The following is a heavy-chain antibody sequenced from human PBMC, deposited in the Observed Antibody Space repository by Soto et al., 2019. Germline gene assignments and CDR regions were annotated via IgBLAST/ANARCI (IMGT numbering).Heavy chain of an antibody. Sequence: QVQLVQSGAEVKKPGASLKVSCKASGYTFTGYYMHWVRQAPGQGLEWMGWINPNSGGTNYAQKFQGRVTMTRDTSMSAAYMDLSRLRSDDTALYYCARVWKGLEHDYWGQGTLVTVYS. CDR3: ARVWKGLEHDY. V-gene: IGHV1-2*02. CDR2: INPNSGGT. J-gene: IGHJ4*02. CDR1: GYTFTGYY. D-gene: IGHD1-1*01.